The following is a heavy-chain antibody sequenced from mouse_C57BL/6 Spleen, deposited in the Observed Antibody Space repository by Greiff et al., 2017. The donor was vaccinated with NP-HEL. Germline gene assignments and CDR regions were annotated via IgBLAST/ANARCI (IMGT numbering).Heavy chain of an antibody. V-gene: IGHV1-80*01. CDR1: GYAFSSYW. J-gene: IGHJ4*01. CDR2: IYPGDGDT. Sequence: QVQLKESGAELVKPGASVKISCKASGYAFSSYWMNWVKQRPGQGLEWIGQIYPGDGDTNYNGKFKGKATLTADKSSSTAYMQLSSLTSEDSAVYFCARSWYSNYPYAMDYWGQGTSVTVAS. D-gene: IGHD2-5*01. CDR3: ARSWYSNYPYAMDY.